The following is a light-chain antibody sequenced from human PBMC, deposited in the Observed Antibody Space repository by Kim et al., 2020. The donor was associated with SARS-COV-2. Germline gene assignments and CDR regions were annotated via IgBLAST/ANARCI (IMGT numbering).Light chain of an antibody. CDR3: QQRSNWPPALT. V-gene: IGKV3-11*01. CDR1: QSVGTY. J-gene: IGKJ4*01. Sequence: PVERATLSCRASQSVGTYLAWYQQKPDQAPRLLIYDASNRATGISDRFSGSVSGTDFTLTISSLESEDFAVYYCQQRSNWPPALTFGGGTKVDIK. CDR2: DAS.